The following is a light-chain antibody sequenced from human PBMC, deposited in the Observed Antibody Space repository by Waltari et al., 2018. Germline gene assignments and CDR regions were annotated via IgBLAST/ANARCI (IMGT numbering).Light chain of an antibody. Sequence: QSVLTQPPSVSGAPGQRVTISCTGSSSHIGAGYDVHWYQHLPGTAPQLLSYGNSHRPSGVPDPFSGSKSGTSASLAITGLQAEDEADYYGQSYASSLSGFYVFGTGTKVTVL. V-gene: IGLV1-40*01. CDR3: QSYASSLSGFYV. J-gene: IGLJ1*01. CDR1: SSHIGAGYD. CDR2: GNS.